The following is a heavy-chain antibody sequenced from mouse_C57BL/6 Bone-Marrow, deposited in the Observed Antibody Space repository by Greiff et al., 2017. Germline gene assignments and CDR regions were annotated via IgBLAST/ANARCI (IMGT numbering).Heavy chain of an antibody. CDR2: IDPSDSYT. CDR3: AREQLRIRDAMDY. CDR1: GYTFTSYW. V-gene: IGHV1-69*01. Sequence: QVQLQQPGAELVMPGASVKLSCKASGYTFTSYWMHWVKQRPGQGLEWIGEIDPSDSYTNYNQQFKGKSTLTVDKSSSTAYMQLSSLTSEDSAVYYRAREQLRIRDAMDYWGQGTSVTVSS. J-gene: IGHJ4*01. D-gene: IGHD3-2*02.